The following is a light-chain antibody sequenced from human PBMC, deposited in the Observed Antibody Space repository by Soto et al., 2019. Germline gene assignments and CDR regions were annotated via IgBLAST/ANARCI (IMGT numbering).Light chain of an antibody. J-gene: IGLJ1*01. Sequence: QSVLTQPPSVSGAPGQRVTISCTGSSSNIGAGYDVHGYQQLPGTAPKLLIYGNSNRPSGVPDRFSGSKSGTSASLAITGLEAEDEADYYCQSYDSSLSGFVVGSGTEATV. CDR1: SSNIGAGYD. CDR2: GNS. CDR3: QSYDSSLSGFV. V-gene: IGLV1-40*01.